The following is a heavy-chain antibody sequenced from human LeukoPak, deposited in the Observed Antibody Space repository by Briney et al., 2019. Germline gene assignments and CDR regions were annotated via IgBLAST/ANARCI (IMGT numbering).Heavy chain of an antibody. CDR3: ARLGNVGWFDP. CDR2: LYYTGST. V-gene: IGHV4-39*07. J-gene: IGHJ5*02. Sequence: KASETLCLTCTVSGGSITTSHYYWGWVRQSPGKGLEWIGSLYYTGSTHYNPSLKSRVTISVDMSKNQFSLNLSSVTAADTAVYYCARLGNVGWFDPWGQGTLVTVSS. CDR1: GGSITTSHYY. D-gene: IGHD4-23*01.